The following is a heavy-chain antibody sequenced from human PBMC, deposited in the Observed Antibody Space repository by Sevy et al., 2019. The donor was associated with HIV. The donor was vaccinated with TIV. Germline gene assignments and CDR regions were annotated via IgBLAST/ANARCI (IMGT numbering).Heavy chain of an antibody. V-gene: IGHV3-23*01. D-gene: IGHD3-22*01. Sequence: GGSLRLSCAASGITFSGYAMNWVRQAPGKGLDWVSTIYGSAGVTYYAHSVKGRFTISRDNSKNTLFLQMNNLRAEDTAVCYCAGGRFDSTGSFDAFDIWGRGTLVTVSS. CDR1: GITFSGYA. CDR3: AGGRFDSTGSFDAFDI. CDR2: IYGSAGVT. J-gene: IGHJ3*02.